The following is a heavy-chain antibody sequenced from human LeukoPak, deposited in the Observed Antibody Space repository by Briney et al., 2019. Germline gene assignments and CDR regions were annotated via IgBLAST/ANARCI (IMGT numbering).Heavy chain of an antibody. CDR1: GGSISSGGYY. CDR2: IYYSGST. V-gene: IGHV4-31*03. CDR3: ASTINFGDYVNWYFDL. J-gene: IGHJ2*01. Sequence: SETLSLTCTVSGGSISSGGYYWSWIRQHPGKGLEWIGYIYYSGSTYYNPSLKSRVTISVDTSKNQFSLKLSSVTAADTAVYYCASTINFGDYVNWYFDLWGRGTLATVSS. D-gene: IGHD4-17*01.